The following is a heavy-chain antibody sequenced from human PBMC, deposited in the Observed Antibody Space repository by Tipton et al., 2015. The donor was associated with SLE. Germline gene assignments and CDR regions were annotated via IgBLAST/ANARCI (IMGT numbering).Heavy chain of an antibody. CDR3: VRDRKDYSDFGALDI. CDR2: IYTSGST. J-gene: IGHJ3*02. V-gene: IGHV4-4*09. CDR1: GGSISSHS. D-gene: IGHD4-11*01. Sequence: TLSLTCTVSGGSISSHSWSWIRQPAGKGLEWIGYIYTSGSTNYNPSLKSRVTISVDTSKNQFSLKLMSVTAADTAVYHCVRDRKDYSDFGALDIWGQGTMVSVSS.